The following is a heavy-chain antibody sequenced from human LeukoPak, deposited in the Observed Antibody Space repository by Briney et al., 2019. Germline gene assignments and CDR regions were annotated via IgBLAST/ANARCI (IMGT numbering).Heavy chain of an antibody. V-gene: IGHV4-39*07. CDR3: ARVESWFGELLAGIDY. Sequence: SETLSLTCTVSGGSISSSSYYWGWIRQPPGKGLEWIGSIYYSGSTYYNPSLKSRVTISVDTSKNQFSLKLSSVTAADTAVYYCARVESWFGELLAGIDYWGQGTLVTVSS. CDR2: IYYSGST. D-gene: IGHD3-10*01. CDR1: GGSISSSSYY. J-gene: IGHJ4*02.